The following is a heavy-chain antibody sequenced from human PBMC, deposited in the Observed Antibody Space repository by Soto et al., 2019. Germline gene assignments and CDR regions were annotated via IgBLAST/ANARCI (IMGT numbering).Heavy chain of an antibody. V-gene: IGHV3-30*18. D-gene: IGHD2-2*02. Sequence: ESGGGVVQPGRSLRLSCAASGFTFSSYGMHWVRQAPGKGLEWVAVISYDGSNKYYADSVKGRFTISRDNSKNTLYLQMNSLRAEDTAVYYCAKDDYCSSTSCYTPRAYYYYYYMDVWGKGTTVTVSS. CDR2: ISYDGSNK. CDR3: AKDDYCSSTSCYTPRAYYYYYYMDV. J-gene: IGHJ6*03. CDR1: GFTFSSYG.